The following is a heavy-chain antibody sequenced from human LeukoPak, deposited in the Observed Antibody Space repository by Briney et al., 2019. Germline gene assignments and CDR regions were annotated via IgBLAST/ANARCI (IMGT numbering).Heavy chain of an antibody. J-gene: IGHJ6*02. D-gene: IGHD3-10*01. CDR3: ARDNGGSGGMDV. CDR1: GYSFTSYD. Sequence: ASVKVSCKASGYSFTSYDINWVRQATGQGLEWMGWMNPNSGNTGYAQKFQGRVTMTRNTSISTAYMELSSLRSEDTAVYYCARDNGGSGGMDVWGQGTTVTVSS. CDR2: MNPNSGNT. V-gene: IGHV1-8*01.